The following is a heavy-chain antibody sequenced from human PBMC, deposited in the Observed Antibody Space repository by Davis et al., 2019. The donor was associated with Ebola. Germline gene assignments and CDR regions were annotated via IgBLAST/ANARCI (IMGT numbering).Heavy chain of an antibody. D-gene: IGHD5-24*01. V-gene: IGHV3-48*02. CDR1: GFTFSSYS. Sequence: GGSLRLSCAASGFTFSSYSMNWVRQAPGKGLGWVSYISSSSSTIYYADSVKGRFTISRDNAKNSLYLKMNSLRDEDTAVYYCARWGRSRWLQSDYWGQGTLVTVSS. CDR3: ARWGRSRWLQSDY. CDR2: ISSSSSTI. J-gene: IGHJ4*02.